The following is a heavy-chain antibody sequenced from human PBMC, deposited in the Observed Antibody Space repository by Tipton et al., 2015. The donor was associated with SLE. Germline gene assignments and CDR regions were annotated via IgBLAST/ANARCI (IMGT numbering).Heavy chain of an antibody. D-gene: IGHD3-16*01. Sequence: TLSLTCTVSGGSVSSGSYYWSWIRQPPGKGLEWIGYIYYSGSTNYNPSLKSRVTISVDTSKNQFSLKLSSVTAADTAVYYCARVGGAQAPPYWYFDLWGRGTLVTVSS. CDR1: GGSVSSGSYY. CDR2: IYYSGST. J-gene: IGHJ2*01. CDR3: ARVGGAQAPPYWYFDL. V-gene: IGHV4-61*01.